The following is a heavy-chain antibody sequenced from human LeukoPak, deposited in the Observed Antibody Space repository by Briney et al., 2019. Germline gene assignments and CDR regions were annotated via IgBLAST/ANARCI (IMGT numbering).Heavy chain of an antibody. D-gene: IGHD1-26*01. V-gene: IGHV3-13*01. J-gene: IGHJ3*02. CDR3: ARGTVGAGVFDI. Sequence: GGSLRLSCAASGFSFRSCDMHWVRQATGKGLEWVSAIATTGDTYYPGSVKGRFTISRENAKNSLYLQMNSLRAGDTAVYYCARGTVGAGVFDIWGPGTMVTVSS. CDR1: GFSFRSCD. CDR2: IATTGDT.